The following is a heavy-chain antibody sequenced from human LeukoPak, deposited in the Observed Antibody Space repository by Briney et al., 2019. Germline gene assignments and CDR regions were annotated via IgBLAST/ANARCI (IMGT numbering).Heavy chain of an antibody. V-gene: IGHV4-59*11. CDR1: GASISSHY. CDR3: ARTGDGYNYYNYYYMDV. D-gene: IGHD5-24*01. Sequence: SETLSLTCSVSGASISSHYWSWIRQPPGKGLEWIGYFYYSVRTNYNPSPKSRVTISVDMPNNQFSLKMSSVTAADTAVYYCARTGDGYNYYNYYYMDVWGKGTTVTVTS. J-gene: IGHJ6*03. CDR2: FYYSVRT.